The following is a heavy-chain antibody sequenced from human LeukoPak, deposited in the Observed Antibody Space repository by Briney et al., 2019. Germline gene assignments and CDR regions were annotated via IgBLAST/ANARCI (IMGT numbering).Heavy chain of an antibody. J-gene: IGHJ6*03. D-gene: IGHD1/OR15-1a*01. CDR3: ASPATGTQRTYYYYYYMDV. CDR2: ISGSGGST. V-gene: IGHV3-23*01. CDR1: GFTFSSYA. Sequence: GGSLRLSCVASGFTFSSYAMSWVRQAPGKGLEWVSAISGSGGSTYYADSVKGRFTISRDNSKNTLYLQMNSLRAEDTAVYYCASPATGTQRTYYYYYYMDVWGKGTTVTISS.